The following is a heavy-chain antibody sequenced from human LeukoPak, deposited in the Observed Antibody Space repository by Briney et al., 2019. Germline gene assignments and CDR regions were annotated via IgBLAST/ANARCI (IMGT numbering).Heavy chain of an antibody. J-gene: IGHJ6*02. CDR3: ARPYSYGNYYYYGMDV. Sequence: SVKVSCKASGGTFSSYAISWVRQAPGQGLEWMGRIIPILGIANYAQKFQGRVTITADKSMSTAYMELSSLRSEDTAVYYCARPYSYGNYYYYGMDVWGQGTTVTVSS. D-gene: IGHD5-18*01. CDR1: GGTFSSYA. CDR2: IIPILGIA. V-gene: IGHV1-69*04.